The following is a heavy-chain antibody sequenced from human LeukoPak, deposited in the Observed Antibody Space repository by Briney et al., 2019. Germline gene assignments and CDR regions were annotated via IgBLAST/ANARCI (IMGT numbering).Heavy chain of an antibody. D-gene: IGHD6-13*01. CDR2: ISGGGGTT. CDR1: GSTFSSSV. J-gene: IGHJ1*01. V-gene: IGHV3-23*01. CDR3: AHSKIAGTTYSQH. Sequence: GGSLRLSCAASGSTFSSSVMNWVRQAPGKGLEWVSAISGGGGTTYYADSVKDRFTISRDNSKNTLYLQMNSLRAEDTAVYYSAHSKIAGTTYSQHCGQRNLVTVSS.